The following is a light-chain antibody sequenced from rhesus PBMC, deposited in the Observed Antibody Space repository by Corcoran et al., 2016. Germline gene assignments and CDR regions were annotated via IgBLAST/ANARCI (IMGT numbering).Light chain of an antibody. J-gene: IGKJ3*01. V-gene: IGKV1-21*01. CDR1: QGISSW. CDR3: QQYNSAPPT. Sequence: DIQMTQSPSSLSASVGDRVTIPCRASQGISSWLAWYQQKPGKAPKLLIYKASSLQSGVPSRFSGSGTETDFTLPSSSLQPEDFATYYCQQYNSAPPTFGPGTKLDIK. CDR2: KAS.